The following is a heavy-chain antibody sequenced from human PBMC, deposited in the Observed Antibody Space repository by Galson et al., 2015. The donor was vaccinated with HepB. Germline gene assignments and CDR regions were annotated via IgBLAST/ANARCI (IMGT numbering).Heavy chain of an antibody. CDR1: GFTFSTYS. CDR3: AKDDPLLSFYAY. J-gene: IGHJ4*02. V-gene: IGHV3-23*01. Sequence: SLRLSCAASGFTFSTYSMNWARQAPGKGLEWVATVNGNGIFTYHADSVKGRFTVSKDISKNTVYLQMNSLRGEDTALYYCAKDDPLLSFYAYWGQGALVTVSS. CDR2: VNGNGIFT. D-gene: IGHD2/OR15-2a*01.